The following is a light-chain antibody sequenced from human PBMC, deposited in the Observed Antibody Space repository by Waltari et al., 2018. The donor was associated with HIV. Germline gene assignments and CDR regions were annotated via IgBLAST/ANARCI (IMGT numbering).Light chain of an antibody. CDR1: QSLGRY. Sequence: EIVLTQSPATLSLSPGDRATLSCRASQSLGRYLGRFQQKPCQAPRLLIFDASKSATCIPARFSGSGSGTDFTLTISSLEPEDSAVYYCQQRSSSITFGQGTRLDIK. CDR3: QQRSSSIT. J-gene: IGKJ5*01. V-gene: IGKV3-11*01. CDR2: DAS.